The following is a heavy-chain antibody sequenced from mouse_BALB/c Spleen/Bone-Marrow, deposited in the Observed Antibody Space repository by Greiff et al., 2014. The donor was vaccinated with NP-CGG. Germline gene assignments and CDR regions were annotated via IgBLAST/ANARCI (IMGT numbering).Heavy chain of an antibody. CDR3: TRSTATFDY. J-gene: IGHJ2*01. CDR2: IYPGDGDT. CDR1: GYAFSAYW. V-gene: IGHV1-80*01. D-gene: IGHD1-2*01. Sequence: VQLQQSGAELVRPGSSVEISCKASGYAFSAYWMNWVKQRPGQGLEWIGQIYPGDGDTNYNGKSKGKATLTADKSSSTAYMQLSSLTSEDSAVYFCTRSTATFDYWGQGTTLTVSS.